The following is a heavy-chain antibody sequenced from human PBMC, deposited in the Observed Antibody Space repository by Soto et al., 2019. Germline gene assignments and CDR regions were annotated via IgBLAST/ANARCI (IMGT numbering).Heavy chain of an antibody. CDR1: GFTFSRYA. J-gene: IGHJ5*02. Sequence: EVQLLESGGGLVQPGGSLRLSCAASGFTFSRYAMSWVRQAPGEGLEWVSAIRGSGGSTYYADSVKGRFTISRDKSKNTLYLQMNNLRAEDTAVYYCAKDEFEQWLVRGWFDPWGQGTLVTVSS. V-gene: IGHV3-23*01. CDR3: AKDEFEQWLVRGWFDP. CDR2: IRGSGGST. D-gene: IGHD6-19*01.